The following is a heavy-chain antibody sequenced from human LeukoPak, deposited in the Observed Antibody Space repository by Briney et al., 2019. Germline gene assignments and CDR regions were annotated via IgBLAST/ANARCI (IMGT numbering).Heavy chain of an antibody. D-gene: IGHD2-15*01. V-gene: IGHV1-2*02. CDR1: GYTFTGYY. CDR2: INPNSGGT. Sequence: ASVKVSCKASGYTFTGYYMHWVRQAPGQGLEWMGWINPNSGGTNYAQKFQGRVTMTRGTSISTAYMELSRLRSDDTAVYYCARDSDIVVVVAATWAFDYWGQGALVTVSS. CDR3: ARDSDIVVVVAATWAFDY. J-gene: IGHJ4*02.